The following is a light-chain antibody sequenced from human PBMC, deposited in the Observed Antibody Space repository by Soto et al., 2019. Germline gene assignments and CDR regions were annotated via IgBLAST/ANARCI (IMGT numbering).Light chain of an antibody. J-gene: IGLJ1*01. Sequence: QSVLTQPPSASGTPGQRVTISCSGSSSNIGSNYVYWYQQLPGTAPKLLIYRKNQRPSGVPDRFSGSKSGTSASLAISGLRSEDEADYYCAAWDDSLSGHYVFGTGTKVTVL. CDR1: SSNIGSNY. V-gene: IGLV1-47*01. CDR2: RKN. CDR3: AAWDDSLSGHYV.